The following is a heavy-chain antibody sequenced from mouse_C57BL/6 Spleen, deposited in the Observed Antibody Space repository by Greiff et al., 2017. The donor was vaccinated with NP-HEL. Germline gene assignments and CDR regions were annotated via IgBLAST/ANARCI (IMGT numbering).Heavy chain of an antibody. CDR2: IYPGDGDT. CDR1: GYAFSSYW. Sequence: QVQLQQSGAELVKPGASVKISCKASGYAFSSYWKNWVKQRPGKGLEWIGQIYPGDGDTNYNGKFKGKATLTADKSSSTAYMQLSSLTSEDSAVYFCARRWDCGSSLRHWYFDVWGTGTTVTVSS. V-gene: IGHV1-80*01. J-gene: IGHJ1*03. CDR3: ARRWDCGSSLRHWYFDV. D-gene: IGHD1-1*01.